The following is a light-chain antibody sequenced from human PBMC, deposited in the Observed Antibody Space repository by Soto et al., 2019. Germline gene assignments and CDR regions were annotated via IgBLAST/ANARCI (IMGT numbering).Light chain of an antibody. CDR1: SSNIGAGYD. Sequence: QSVLTQPPSVSGAPGQRVTISCTGRSSNIGAGYDVHWYQLLPGTAPKLLIYGNSNRPSGVPDRFSGSKSGTSASLAITGLQAEDEAEYYCQSYDSSLSTSVFGGGTKLTVL. J-gene: IGLJ2*01. CDR3: QSYDSSLSTSV. CDR2: GNS. V-gene: IGLV1-40*01.